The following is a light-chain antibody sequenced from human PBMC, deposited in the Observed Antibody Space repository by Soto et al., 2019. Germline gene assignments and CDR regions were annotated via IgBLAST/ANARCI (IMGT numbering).Light chain of an antibody. CDR1: RSNIGSNN. CDR2: SND. Sequence: QSVLTQPPSASGTPGQRVTISCSGSRSNIGSNNVYWYQQLPGTAPKLLIYSNDKRPSGVPDRFSGSKSGTSASLAITGLQSEYEAEYYCAAWDDSLNGVYVFGTGTKLTVL. CDR3: AAWDDSLNGVYV. J-gene: IGLJ1*01. V-gene: IGLV1-44*01.